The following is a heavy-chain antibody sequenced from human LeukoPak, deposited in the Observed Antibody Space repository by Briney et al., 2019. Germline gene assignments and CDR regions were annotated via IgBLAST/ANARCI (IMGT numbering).Heavy chain of an antibody. J-gene: IGHJ4*02. CDR1: GFTFSSSA. V-gene: IGHV3-48*03. CDR3: ARDDLSRSSSLFDY. Sequence: PGGSLRLSCAASGFTFSSSALSWVRQAPGKGLEWVSYISSSGSTIYYADSVKGRFTIPRDNAKNSLYLQMNSLRAEDTAVYYCARDDLSRSSSLFDYWGQGTLVTVSS. CDR2: ISSSGSTI. D-gene: IGHD1-26*01.